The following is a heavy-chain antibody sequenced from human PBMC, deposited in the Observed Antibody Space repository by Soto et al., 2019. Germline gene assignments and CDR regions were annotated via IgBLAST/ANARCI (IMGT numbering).Heavy chain of an antibody. J-gene: IGHJ5*02. V-gene: IGHV3-53*01. CDR3: ARAYGGNPALFDP. CDR1: GFTVSSEY. D-gene: IGHD4-17*01. Sequence: EVQLVESGGGLIQPGGSLRLSCAASGFTVSSEYMSWVRQAPGKGLEWVSVIYTGGSTYYADSVKGRFTFSRDNSKNTVYLQMNSLRAEDTAVYYCARAYGGNPALFDPWGQGTLVTVSS. CDR2: IYTGGST.